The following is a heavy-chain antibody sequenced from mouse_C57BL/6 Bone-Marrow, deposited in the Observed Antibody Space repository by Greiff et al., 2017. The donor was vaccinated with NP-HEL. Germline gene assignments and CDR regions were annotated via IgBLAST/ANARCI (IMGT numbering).Heavy chain of an antibody. CDR2: ISSGGSYT. CDR3: ARHSLPITTVVATLDY. J-gene: IGHJ2*01. V-gene: IGHV5-6*02. D-gene: IGHD1-1*01. CDR1: GFTFSSYG. Sequence: EVMLVESGGDLVKPGGSLKLSCAASGFTFSSYGMSWVRQTPDKRLEWVATISSGGSYTYYPDSVKGRFTISRDNAKNTLYLQMSSLKSEDTAMYYCARHSLPITTVVATLDYWGQGTTLTVSS.